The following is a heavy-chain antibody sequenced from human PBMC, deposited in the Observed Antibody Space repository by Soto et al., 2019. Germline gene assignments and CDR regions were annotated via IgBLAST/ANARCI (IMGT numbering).Heavy chain of an antibody. D-gene: IGHD6-19*01. V-gene: IGHV4-39*01. Sequence: SETLSLTCTVSGGSISSSSYYWGWIRQPPGKGLEWIGSIYYSGSTYYNPSLKSRVTISVDTSKNQFSLKLSSVTAADTAVYYCARPGYSSGWYWYYWGQGTLVTVSS. J-gene: IGHJ4*02. CDR3: ARPGYSSGWYWYY. CDR2: IYYSGST. CDR1: GGSISSSSYY.